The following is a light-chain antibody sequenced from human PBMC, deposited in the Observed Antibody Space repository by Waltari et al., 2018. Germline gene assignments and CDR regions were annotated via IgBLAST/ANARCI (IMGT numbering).Light chain of an antibody. CDR1: QDISDY. V-gene: IGKV1-27*01. CDR3: QKYNRAPRT. CDR2: AAS. Sequence: DIQLTQSPSSLSASAGDRVTIACRASQDISDYLAWYQQKPGKPPRLLIYAASTLHSGVPSRFSGSGSGTDFTLTIRNLQADDVATYFCQKYNRAPRTFGQGTYVEMK. J-gene: IGKJ1*01.